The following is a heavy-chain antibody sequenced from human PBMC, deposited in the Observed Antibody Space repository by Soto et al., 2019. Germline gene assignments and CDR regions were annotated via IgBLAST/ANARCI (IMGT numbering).Heavy chain of an antibody. CDR3: ARGEWAYYDILTLGYYGMDV. V-gene: IGHV1-2*02. CDR1: GYTFTGYY. Sequence: EASVKVSCKASGYTFTGYYMHWVRQAPGQGLEWMGWINPNSGGTNYAQKFQGRVTMTRDTSISTAYMELSRLRSDDTAVYYCARGEWAYYDILTLGYYGMDVWGQGTTVTVSS. CDR2: INPNSGGT. D-gene: IGHD3-9*01. J-gene: IGHJ6*02.